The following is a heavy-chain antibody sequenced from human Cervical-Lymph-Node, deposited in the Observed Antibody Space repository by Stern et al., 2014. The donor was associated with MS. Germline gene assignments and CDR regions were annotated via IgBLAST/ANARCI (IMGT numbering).Heavy chain of an antibody. CDR3: ARNQYHDSSGRFDC. CDR2: IYTSGST. V-gene: IGHV4-61*02. D-gene: IGHD3-22*01. J-gene: IGHJ4*02. Sequence: QLQLQESGPGLVKPSQTLSLTCTVSGGSISSGNYYWTWIRQPAGKGLEWIGRIYTSGSTIYNPSLKSRVNISVDTSRNPLSLKLPSVTAADTAVYYCARNQYHDSSGRFDCWGQGTLVTVSS. CDR1: GGSISSGNYY.